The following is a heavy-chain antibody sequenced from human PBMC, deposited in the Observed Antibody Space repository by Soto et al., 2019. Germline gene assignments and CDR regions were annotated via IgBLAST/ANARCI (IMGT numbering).Heavy chain of an antibody. V-gene: IGHV3-23*01. CDR1: RLRLNIYA. CDR2: FRTSGDGGTT. Sequence: GSMRLCCAASRLRLNIYAMNGARQAQGKGLEWVSGFRTSGDGGTTYYADSVKGRFTISRDNSKNTLFLQMNSLRAEDTAIYYCAKKVNSGSGSQYFDYWGQGTLVTVSS. CDR3: AKKVNSGSGSQYFDY. D-gene: IGHD3-10*01. J-gene: IGHJ4*02.